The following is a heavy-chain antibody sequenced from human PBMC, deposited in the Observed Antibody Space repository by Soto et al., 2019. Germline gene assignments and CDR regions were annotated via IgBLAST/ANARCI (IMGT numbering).Heavy chain of an antibody. D-gene: IGHD3-10*01. CDR1: GYIFTSFG. CDR3: TRGAGQGSGSYD. V-gene: IGHV1-18*01. CDR2: VSTYNGNT. Sequence: QVQLVQSGAEVKKPGASVKVSCKASGYIFTSFGITWVRQAPGQGLEWMGWVSTYNGNTKYAQKLQGRVTMSTDTVTSTAYMELRSLRSDATAVYYCTRGAGQGSGSYDWGQGTLVTVSS. J-gene: IGHJ4*02.